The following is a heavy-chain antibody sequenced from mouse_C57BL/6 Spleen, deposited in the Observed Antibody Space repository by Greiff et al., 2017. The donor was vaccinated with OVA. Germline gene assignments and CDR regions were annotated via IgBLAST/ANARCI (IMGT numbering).Heavy chain of an antibody. D-gene: IGHD2-5*01. Sequence: VQLQQSGAELVRPGASVKLSCTASGFNIKDDYMHWVKQRPEQGLEWIGWIDPENGDTEYASKFQGKATITADTSSNTAYLQLSSLTSEDTAVYYCTGSNPGYFDVWGTGTTVTVSS. CDR2: IDPENGDT. J-gene: IGHJ1*03. V-gene: IGHV14-4*01. CDR3: TGSNPGYFDV. CDR1: GFNIKDDY.